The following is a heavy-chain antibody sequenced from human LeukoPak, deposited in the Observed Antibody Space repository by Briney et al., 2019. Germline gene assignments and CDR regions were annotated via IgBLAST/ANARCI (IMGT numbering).Heavy chain of an antibody. J-gene: IGHJ4*02. CDR3: TRGKSWSLDY. CDR1: GFPFKRYW. Sequence: QSGGSLRLSCAPSGFPFKRYWMHWARQAPGKGLVWVSHIKTDGSTTSYADSVKGRFTVSRDNAKNTLYLQMNSLRVKVTDVYYCTRGKSWSLDYWGQGTLVTVSS. CDR2: IKTDGSTT. V-gene: IGHV3-74*01. D-gene: IGHD6-13*01.